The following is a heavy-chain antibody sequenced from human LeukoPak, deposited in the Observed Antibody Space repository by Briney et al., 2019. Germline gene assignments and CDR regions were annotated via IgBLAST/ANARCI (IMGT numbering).Heavy chain of an antibody. J-gene: IGHJ4*02. D-gene: IGHD6-13*01. CDR3: ARDGTAAAGAFDY. V-gene: IGHV3-30*02. Sequence: GGSLRLSCAASGFTFSGYGMHWVRQAPGKGLEWVAFVRYDSSNKYYADSVKGRFTISRDNSKNTPYLQMNSLRAEDTAVYYCARDGTAAAGAFDYWGQGTLVTVSS. CDR2: VRYDSSNK. CDR1: GFTFSGYG.